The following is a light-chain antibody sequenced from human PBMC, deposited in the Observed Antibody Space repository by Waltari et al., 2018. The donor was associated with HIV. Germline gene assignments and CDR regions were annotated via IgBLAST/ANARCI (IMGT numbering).Light chain of an antibody. CDR3: ASWEDSLNGVV. Sequence: QSVLTQPPSASGPPAQRVTMSCSRSRSNIRRTSVTWYPKLPGTATNLLIYSDNQRPFGVPDRFSGSKSGTSGSLAISGLQSEDEAVYYCASWEDSLNGVVFGGGTKLTVL. CDR1: RSNIRRTS. V-gene: IGLV1-44*01. J-gene: IGLJ2*01. CDR2: SDN.